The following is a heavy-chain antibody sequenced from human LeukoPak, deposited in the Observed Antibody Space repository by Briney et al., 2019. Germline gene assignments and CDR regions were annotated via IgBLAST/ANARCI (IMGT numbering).Heavy chain of an antibody. J-gene: IGHJ4*02. CDR3: ARKDYFDY. CDR2: INPNSGGT. V-gene: IGHV1-2*02. CDR1: AYTFTGYY. Sequence: ASVKVSCKASAYTFTGYYMHWVRQAPGQGLEWMGWINPNSGGTNYAQKFQGRVTMTRDTSISTAYMELSRLTSDDTALYYCARKDYFDYWGQRTLVTVSS.